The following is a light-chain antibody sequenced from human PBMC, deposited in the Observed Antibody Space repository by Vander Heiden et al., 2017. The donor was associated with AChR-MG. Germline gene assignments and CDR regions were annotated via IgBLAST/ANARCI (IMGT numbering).Light chain of an antibody. CDR2: AAS. Sequence: DIQMTQSPSSLSASLGDRVTITCRASQTITTYLNWYQHKPGRAPKLLIYAASSLQSGVPSRFSGSGSGTDFTLTISSLQPEDFATYYCQQSSTSRAFGQGTKVEIK. J-gene: IGKJ1*01. CDR1: QTITTY. V-gene: IGKV1-39*01. CDR3: QQSSTSRA.